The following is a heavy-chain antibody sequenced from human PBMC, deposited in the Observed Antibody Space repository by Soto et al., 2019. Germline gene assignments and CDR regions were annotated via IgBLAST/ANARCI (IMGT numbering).Heavy chain of an antibody. CDR1: GYSISNGDY. J-gene: IGHJ4*02. Sequence: SETLSLTCAVSGYSISNGDYWCWIRQAPGKGLEWIGSGYYSGSTHYEPSLRGRIAISVDTLKNQFPLRLPSVTAADTAMYFCARNPSHYFDSWGQGILVTVSS. V-gene: IGHV4-38-2*01. CDR2: GYYSGST. CDR3: ARNPSHYFDS.